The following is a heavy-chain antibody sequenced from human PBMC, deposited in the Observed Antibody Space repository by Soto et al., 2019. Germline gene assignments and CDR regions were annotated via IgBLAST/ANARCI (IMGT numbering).Heavy chain of an antibody. V-gene: IGHV3-30*04. Sequence: QEQLVESGGGVVRPGKSLRLSCEASGFNFTYHAMHWVRQAPGKGLEWVAVISFNGRKKFYARSVKGRFTISRDNSKNPLYLQINTLRPGDTAVYYCARDWLRRDDILTPSWNFNLWGQGTLVTAS. CDR1: GFNFTYHA. CDR2: ISFNGRKK. CDR3: ARDWLRRDDILTPSWNFNL. J-gene: IGHJ2*01. D-gene: IGHD3-9*01.